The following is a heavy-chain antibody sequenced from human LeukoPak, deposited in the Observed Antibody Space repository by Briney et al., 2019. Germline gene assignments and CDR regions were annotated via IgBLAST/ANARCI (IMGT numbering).Heavy chain of an antibody. V-gene: IGHV4-4*07. CDR2: IYTSGST. D-gene: IGHD4-17*01. CDR1: GGSISSYY. CDR3: ASSALRRGYYYYYYMDV. J-gene: IGHJ6*03. Sequence: PSETLSLTCTVSGGSISSYYWSWIRQPAGKGLEWIGRIYTSGSTNYNPSLKSRVTMSVDTSKNQFSLKLSSVTAADTAVYYCASSALRRGYYYYYYMDVWGKGTTVTISS.